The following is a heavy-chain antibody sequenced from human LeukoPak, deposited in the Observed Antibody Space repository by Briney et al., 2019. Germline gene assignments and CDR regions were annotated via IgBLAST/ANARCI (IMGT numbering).Heavy chain of an antibody. Sequence: PGGSLRLSYAASGFTFSSYGMNWVRQAPGKGLEGVSSITSSSSGGSTYYADSVKGRFTISRDNSKNTLYLQMNSLRAEDTAVYYCAKGPIARSSGWPFDYWGQGTLVTVSS. CDR1: GFTFSSYG. CDR3: AKGPIARSSGWPFDY. D-gene: IGHD6-19*01. CDR2: ITSSSSGGST. J-gene: IGHJ4*02. V-gene: IGHV3-23*01.